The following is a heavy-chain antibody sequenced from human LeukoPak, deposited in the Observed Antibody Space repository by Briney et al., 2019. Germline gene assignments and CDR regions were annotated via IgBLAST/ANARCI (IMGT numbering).Heavy chain of an antibody. D-gene: IGHD2-2*01. CDR2: IWYDGSNK. CDR1: GFTFSSYG. Sequence: GRSLRLSCAASGFTFSSYGMHWVRQAPGKGLEWVAVIWYDGSNKYYADSVKGRFTISRDNSKNTLYLQMNSLRAEDTAVYYCARDGSGWVVPAAILDYWGQGTLVTVSS. CDR3: ARDGSGWVVPAAILDY. J-gene: IGHJ4*02. V-gene: IGHV3-33*01.